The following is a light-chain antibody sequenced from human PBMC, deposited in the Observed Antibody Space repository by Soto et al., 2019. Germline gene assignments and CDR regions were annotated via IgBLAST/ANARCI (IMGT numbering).Light chain of an antibody. V-gene: IGKV3-15*01. CDR2: DAS. CDR3: QQYNNWPRT. J-gene: IGKJ1*01. CDR1: QSLRSS. Sequence: ETMMTQSPDTLSVSLGDRATLSCRASQSLRSSLAWYQQKPGQAPRLLIYDASTRATGIPARFSGSGSGTDFILIISGLQSEDVAVYYCQQYNNWPRTFGQGTKVEIK.